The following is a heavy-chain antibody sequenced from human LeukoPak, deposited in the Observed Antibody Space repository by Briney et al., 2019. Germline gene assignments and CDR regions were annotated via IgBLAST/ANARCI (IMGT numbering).Heavy chain of an antibody. CDR2: IYTSGST. V-gene: IGHV4-61*02. Sequence: PSEXXSLTCTVSGGSISSGSYYWRWIRQPAGKGREWIGRIYTSGSTNYNPSLKSRVTISVDTSKNQFSLKLSSVTAADTAVYYCARGSPLRLWGQGTLVTVSS. CDR3: ARGSPLRL. J-gene: IGHJ4*02. CDR1: GGSISSGSYY.